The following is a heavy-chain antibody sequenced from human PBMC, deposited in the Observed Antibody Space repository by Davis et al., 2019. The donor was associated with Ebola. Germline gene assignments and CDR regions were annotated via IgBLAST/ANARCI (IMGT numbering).Heavy chain of an antibody. CDR3: AREVAVANFDY. D-gene: IGHD6-19*01. CDR2: ISSSSSYI. J-gene: IGHJ4*02. Sequence: GESLKISCAASGFSFSSYWMSWVRQAPGKGLEWVSSISSSSSYIYYADSVKGRFTISRDNAKNSLYLQMNSLRAEDTAVYYCAREVAVANFDYWGQGTLVTVSS. V-gene: IGHV3-21*01. CDR1: GFSFSSYW.